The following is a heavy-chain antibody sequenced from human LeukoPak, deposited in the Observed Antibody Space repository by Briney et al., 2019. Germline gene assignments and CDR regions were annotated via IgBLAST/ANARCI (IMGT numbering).Heavy chain of an antibody. CDR1: GFVFSNYW. V-gene: IGHV3-74*01. CDR2: INSDGSST. D-gene: IGHD2-15*01. J-gene: IGHJ4*02. Sequence: GGSLRLSCAASGFVFSNYWMHWVRQGPGNGLVWVSSINSDGSSTIYADSVKGRFTISRDNAKNTLYLQMNSLRAEDTAVYYCARDGYCSSGTCYGKDYWGQGTLVTVSS. CDR3: ARDGYCSSGTCYGKDY.